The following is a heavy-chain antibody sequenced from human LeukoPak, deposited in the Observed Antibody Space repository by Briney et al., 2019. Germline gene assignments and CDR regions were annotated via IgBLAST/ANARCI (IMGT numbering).Heavy chain of an antibody. CDR3: ATSTRGLDSYGFDY. V-gene: IGHV1-24*01. J-gene: IGHJ4*02. CDR1: VYTLTKLA. CDR2: FDPEDGET. Sequence: GASVKVSCKACVYTLTKLARHWVREAPGKGLEWMGGFDPEDGETIYAQKFQGRVTMTEDTSTDTAYMELSSLRSEDTAVYYCATSTRGLDSYGFDYWGQGTLVTVSS. D-gene: IGHD5-18*01.